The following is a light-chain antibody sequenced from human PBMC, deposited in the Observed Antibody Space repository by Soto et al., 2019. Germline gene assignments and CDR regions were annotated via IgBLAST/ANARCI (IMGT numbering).Light chain of an antibody. CDR2: GAS. CDR1: QTVGKNY. Sequence: EIVLTQSPGTLSLSPGERATLSCRASQTVGKNYLAWYQQKRGQTPRLLIHGASYRATGIPDRISGSGSGTDFTLIISRLEPEDFAAYYCQQYATSPLTFGGGTKVEIK. J-gene: IGKJ4*01. V-gene: IGKV3-20*01. CDR3: QQYATSPLT.